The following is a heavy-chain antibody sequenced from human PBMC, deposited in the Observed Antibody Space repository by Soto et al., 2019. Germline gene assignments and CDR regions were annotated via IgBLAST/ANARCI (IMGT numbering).Heavy chain of an antibody. D-gene: IGHD6-13*01. CDR1: GGPISSSL. J-gene: IGHJ4*02. V-gene: IGHV4-59*12. CDR2: VSHSGNT. CDR3: ARARATIAAAAIFDC. Sequence: SETLSLTCAVFGGPISSSLWSWVRQPPGKEPEWIGYVSHSGNTHYNPSLETRVTISVDTSRNQFSLKLTSVTAADTAVYYCARARATIAAAAIFDCWGQGNLVTVSS.